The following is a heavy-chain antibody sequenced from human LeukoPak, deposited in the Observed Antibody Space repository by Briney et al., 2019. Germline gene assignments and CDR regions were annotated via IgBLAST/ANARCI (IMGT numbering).Heavy chain of an antibody. CDR1: GYTLTELS. Sequence: ASVKVSCKVSGYTLTELSMHWVRQAPGKGLEWMGGFDPEDGVTIYAQKFQGRVTMTEDTSTDTAYMELSSLRSEDTAVYYCATDGGTPINFDYWGQGTLVTVSS. CDR2: FDPEDGVT. CDR3: ATDGGTPINFDY. J-gene: IGHJ4*02. V-gene: IGHV1-24*01. D-gene: IGHD3-16*01.